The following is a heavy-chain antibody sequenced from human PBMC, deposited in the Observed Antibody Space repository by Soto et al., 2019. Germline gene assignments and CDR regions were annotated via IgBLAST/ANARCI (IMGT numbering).Heavy chain of an antibody. CDR1: GFTFSSYY. V-gene: IGHV3-23*01. CDR3: AKGGRTMIQHDTFDI. J-gene: IGHJ3*02. Sequence: DVQLLESGGGLVQPGGSLRLSCGASGFTFSSYYMSWFRQAPGKGLEWVSTVSSSGGRTYYADSVKRRFTISRDNSKNTMYLQMNRLRVEDTAVYYCAKGGRTMIQHDTFDIWGQGTMVTVSA. D-gene: IGHD3-22*01. CDR2: VSSSGGRT.